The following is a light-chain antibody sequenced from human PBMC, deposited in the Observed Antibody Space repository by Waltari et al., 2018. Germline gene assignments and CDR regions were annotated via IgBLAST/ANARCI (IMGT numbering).Light chain of an antibody. CDR1: QSVSSSY. CDR2: GAS. V-gene: IGKV3-20*01. Sequence: EIVLTQSPGTLSLSPGERATLSCRASQSVSSSYLAWYQQKPGQAPRLLIYGASSRATGIPDRFSGSGSGTDFTFTISRLEPEDFAVYYCQQYGSSPFTFCPGTKVDIK. CDR3: QQYGSSPFT. J-gene: IGKJ3*01.